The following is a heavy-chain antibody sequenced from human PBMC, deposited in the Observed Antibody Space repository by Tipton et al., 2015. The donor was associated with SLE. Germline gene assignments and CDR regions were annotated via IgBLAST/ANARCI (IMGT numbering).Heavy chain of an antibody. V-gene: IGHV4-59*12. CDR3: AREPVYYYYYMDV. J-gene: IGHJ6*03. Sequence: TPSLTCTVSGGSISSYYWSWIRQPPGKGLEWIGNIYYTGRTNYNPSLKSRVTISLDTSKNQFSLKLSSVTAADTAVYYCAREPVYYYYYMDVWGKGTTVTVSS. CDR1: GGSISSYY. CDR2: IYYTGRT.